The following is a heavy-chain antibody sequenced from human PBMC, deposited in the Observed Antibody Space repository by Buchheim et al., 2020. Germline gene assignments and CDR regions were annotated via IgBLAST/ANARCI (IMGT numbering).Heavy chain of an antibody. J-gene: IGHJ4*02. D-gene: IGHD5-18*01. CDR2: ISYDGSNK. CDR1: GFTFSSYA. V-gene: IGHV3-30-3*01. Sequence: VQLVESGGGLVQPGGSLRLSCAASGFTFSSYAMHWVRQAPGKGLEWVAVISYDGSNKYYADSVKGRFTISRDNSKNTLYLQMNSLRAEDTAVYYCARGRQLWFLPFDYWGQGTL. CDR3: ARGRQLWFLPFDY.